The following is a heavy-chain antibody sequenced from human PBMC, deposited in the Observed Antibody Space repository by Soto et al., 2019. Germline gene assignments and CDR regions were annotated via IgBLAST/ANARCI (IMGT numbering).Heavy chain of an antibody. CDR2: IGTLSDT. J-gene: IGHJ5*02. Sequence: GGSLRLSCAGSGFTFSTFDIHWVRQAPGKGLEWVSGIGTLSDTFYAASVQGRFTISRQNAKNSVYLQMNSLRAGDTAFYYCAKGRSFSYDSTPPPMFDPWGQGTLVTVSS. CDR3: AKGRSFSYDSTPPPMFDP. D-gene: IGHD3-10*01. CDR1: GFTFSTFD. V-gene: IGHV3-13*01.